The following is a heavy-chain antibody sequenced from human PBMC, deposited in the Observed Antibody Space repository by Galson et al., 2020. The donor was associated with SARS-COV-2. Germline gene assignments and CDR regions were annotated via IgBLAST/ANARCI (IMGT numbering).Heavy chain of an antibody. Sequence: GESLKISCKGSGYSFTSYWISWVRQMPGKGLEWMGRIDPSDSYTNYSPSFQGHVTISADKSISTAYLQWSSLKASDTAMYYCARLSVTMVRGVDAFDIWSQGTMVTVAS. CDR1: GYSFTSYW. CDR3: ARLSVTMVRGVDAFDI. D-gene: IGHD3-10*01. CDR2: IDPSDSYT. J-gene: IGHJ3*02. V-gene: IGHV5-10-1*01.